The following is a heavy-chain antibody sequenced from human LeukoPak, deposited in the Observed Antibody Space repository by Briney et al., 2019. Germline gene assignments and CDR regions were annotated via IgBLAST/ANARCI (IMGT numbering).Heavy chain of an antibody. CDR1: GASISSSNW. Sequence: SETLSLTCAVSGASISSSNWWSWVRRSPGKGLEWMGEFYYSRSTNYNRSVKSRVSISVDKTENNFSLKVSSVTAADTAVYDGARGLFGSYGAFDSWGQGTLVTVSS. V-gene: IGHV4-4*02. J-gene: IGHJ4*02. D-gene: IGHD1-26*01. CDR2: FYYSRST. CDR3: ARGLFGSYGAFDS.